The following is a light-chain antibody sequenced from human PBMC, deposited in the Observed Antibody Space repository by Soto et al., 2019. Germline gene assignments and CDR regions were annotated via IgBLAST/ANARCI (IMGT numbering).Light chain of an antibody. CDR3: PQRTDWPRT. Sequence: EVVVTLKPATLSVSPGERATLSCRASQNISSYLIWYQQQPGQSPRRLMYDVSNRATGIPARFSGSGSGTDFTLTISSLQPEDLSGDYCPQRTDWPRTFGQR. J-gene: IGKJ1*01. CDR2: DVS. V-gene: IGKV3-11*01. CDR1: QNISSY.